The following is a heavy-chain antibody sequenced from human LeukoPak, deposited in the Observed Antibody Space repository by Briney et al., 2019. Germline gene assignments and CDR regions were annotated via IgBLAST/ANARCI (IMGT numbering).Heavy chain of an antibody. D-gene: IGHD4-23*01. V-gene: IGHV4-39*01. CDR3: ARRYGGLYFDY. CDR2: IYYSGST. J-gene: IGHJ4*02. CDR1: GGSISSSSYY. Sequence: PSETLSLTCTVSGGSISSSSYYWGWIRQPPGKGLEWIGSIYYSGSTYYNPSLKSRVTISVDTSKNQFSLKLSSVTAADTAVYYCARRYGGLYFDYWGQGTLVTVSS.